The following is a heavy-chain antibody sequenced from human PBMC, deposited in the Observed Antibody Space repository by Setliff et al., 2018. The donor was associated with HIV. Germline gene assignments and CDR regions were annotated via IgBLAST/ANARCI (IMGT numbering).Heavy chain of an antibody. J-gene: IGHJ4*02. D-gene: IGHD5-18*01. CDR2: INTGNDNT. CDR1: GYTFSTYP. V-gene: IGHV1-3*04. Sequence: ASVKVSCKTTGYTFSTYPMHWVRQAPGQGLEWMGWINTGNDNTRYSQKFQGRVTITRDTFASTAYMELSSLTSEDTAVYYCAKGGDRAMINFDHWGQGTLVTVSS. CDR3: AKGGDRAMINFDH.